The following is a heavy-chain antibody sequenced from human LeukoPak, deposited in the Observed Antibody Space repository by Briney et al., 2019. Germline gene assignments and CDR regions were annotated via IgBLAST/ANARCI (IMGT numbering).Heavy chain of an antibody. J-gene: IGHJ4*02. V-gene: IGHV3-7*01. D-gene: IGHD1-1*01. CDR1: GLSISNFW. CDR3: VTDGDKWNDFEY. Sequence: GGSLRLSCAASGLSISNFWMHWVRQAPGKGLEWVAIIDKNGNEINYVDSVKGRFTLSRDNAKNSVYLQMNSLRTEDTALYYCVTDGDKWNDFEYWGQGTLVTVSS. CDR2: IDKNGNEI.